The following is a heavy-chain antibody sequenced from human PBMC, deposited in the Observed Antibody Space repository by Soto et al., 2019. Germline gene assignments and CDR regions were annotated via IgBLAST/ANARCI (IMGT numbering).Heavy chain of an antibody. CDR3: ARIIGLPWSTVTIAYDY. CDR1: GFTFSSYS. V-gene: IGHV3-21*01. J-gene: IGHJ4*02. D-gene: IGHD4-17*01. Sequence: PGGSLRLSCAASGFTFSSYSMNWVRQAPGKGLEWVSSISSSSSYIYYADSVKGRFTISRDNAKNSLYLQMNSLRAEDTAVYYCARIIGLPWSTVTIAYDYWGQGNLVTISS. CDR2: ISSSSSYI.